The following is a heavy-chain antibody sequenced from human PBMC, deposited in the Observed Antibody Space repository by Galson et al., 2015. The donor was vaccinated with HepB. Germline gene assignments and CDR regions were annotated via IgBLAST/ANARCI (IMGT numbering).Heavy chain of an antibody. J-gene: IGHJ5*02. CDR1: GSTFTSYA. D-gene: IGHD6-6*01. Sequence: SVKVSCKASGSTFTSYAMHWVRQAPGQRLEWMGWINAGNGNTKYSQEFQGRVTITRDTSASTAYMELNSLRSEDTAVYYCARTSIAARPGLGWFDPWGQGTLVTVSS. CDR3: ARTSIAARPGLGWFDP. V-gene: IGHV1-3*01. CDR2: INAGNGNT.